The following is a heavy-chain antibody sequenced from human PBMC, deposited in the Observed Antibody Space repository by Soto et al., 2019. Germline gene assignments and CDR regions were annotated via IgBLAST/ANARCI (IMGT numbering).Heavy chain of an antibody. D-gene: IGHD3-10*01. V-gene: IGHV4-61*01. CDR2: IYYSGST. CDR1: GGSVRSGTYY. Sequence: SETLSLTCTVSGGSVRSGTYYWSWIRQPPGKGLEWIGYIYYSGSTNYNPSLKSRVTISVDTSKNQFSLKLNSVTAADTAVYYCVRGPHFGAWVDFFDYWGQGILVTVSS. J-gene: IGHJ4*02. CDR3: VRGPHFGAWVDFFDY.